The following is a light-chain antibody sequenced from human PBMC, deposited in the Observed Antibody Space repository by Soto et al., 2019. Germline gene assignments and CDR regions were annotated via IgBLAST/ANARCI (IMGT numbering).Light chain of an antibody. V-gene: IGKV3-20*01. CDR2: GVS. Sequence: EIVLTQSPGTVSLSPGERATLSCRASQSVTSSYLAWYQQKPGQAPRLLVYGVSSRATDVPDRFSGSGSGTDFTLTISRLEPEDFAVYYCQQYTDSRTFGQGTKV. J-gene: IGKJ1*01. CDR3: QQYTDSRT. CDR1: QSVTSSY.